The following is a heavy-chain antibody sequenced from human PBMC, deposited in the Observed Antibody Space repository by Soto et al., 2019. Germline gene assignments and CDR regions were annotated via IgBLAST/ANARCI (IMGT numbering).Heavy chain of an antibody. Sequence: SETLSLTCTVSGGSINNNYYYWGWVRQPPGKGLEWIASISRSGTTYYNPSLKSRVTKSIDTSRNQFSLTLSSVTAADTAVYYCARGLRGIGYSSSWFIYWGQGTLVTVSS. CDR1: GGSINNNYYY. D-gene: IGHD6-13*01. CDR2: ISRSGTT. J-gene: IGHJ4*02. V-gene: IGHV4-39*07. CDR3: ARGLRGIGYSSSWFIY.